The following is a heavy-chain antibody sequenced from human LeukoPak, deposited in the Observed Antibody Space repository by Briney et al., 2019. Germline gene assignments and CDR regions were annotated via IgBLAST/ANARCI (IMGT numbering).Heavy chain of an antibody. D-gene: IGHD3-22*01. CDR2: ISGSGVST. CDR3: AKSPYDSSGYYMDY. V-gene: IGHV3-23*01. J-gene: IGHJ4*02. Sequence: PGGSLRLSCAASGFTFSSYAMSCVRQAPGKGLEWVSAISGSGVSTYYADSVKGRFTISRDNSKNTLYLQMNSLRAEDTAVYYCAKSPYDSSGYYMDYWGQGTLVTVSS. CDR1: GFTFSSYA.